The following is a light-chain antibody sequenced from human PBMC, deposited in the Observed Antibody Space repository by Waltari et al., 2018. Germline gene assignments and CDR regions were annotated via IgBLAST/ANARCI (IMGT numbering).Light chain of an antibody. CDR1: QCVGRS. Sequence: EIVLTQSPGTLSLSPGERATLSCRASQCVGRSLAWYQQKPGQAPRLLIYGASSRATGVPDRFSGSGSGTDFSLTIARLEPEDFAVYYCQHYVRLPATFGQGTKVEI. CDR2: GAS. V-gene: IGKV3-20*01. J-gene: IGKJ1*01. CDR3: QHYVRLPAT.